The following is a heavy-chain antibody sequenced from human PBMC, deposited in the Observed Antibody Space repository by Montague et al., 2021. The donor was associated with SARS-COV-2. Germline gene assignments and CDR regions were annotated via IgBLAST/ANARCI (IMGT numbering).Heavy chain of an antibody. CDR2: IYYSGST. D-gene: IGHD2-2*01. V-gene: IGHV4-59*01. J-gene: IGHJ6*02. Sequence: SETLSLTCTVSGGSISSYYWSWIRQPPGKGLEWIGYIYYSGSTNYNPSLKSRVTISVDTSKNQFSLKLSSVTAADTAVCYCASNGGVSSITIYYYGMDVWGQGTTVTVSS. CDR3: ASNGGVSSITIYYYGMDV. CDR1: GGSISSYY.